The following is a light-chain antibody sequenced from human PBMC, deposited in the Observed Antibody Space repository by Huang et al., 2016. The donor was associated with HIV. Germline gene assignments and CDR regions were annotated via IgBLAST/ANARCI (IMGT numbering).Light chain of an antibody. Sequence: EIVLTQSPGTLSLSAGERATLSCRASQNVSSRYLAWYQQKPGQAPRLLIYGASNRATGIPGRFSGHGSVTDFTLTINRLEPADFAVYYCQQYGNSPYTFGQGTKLEIK. CDR1: QNVSSRY. J-gene: IGKJ2*01. V-gene: IGKV3-20*01. CDR3: QQYGNSPYT. CDR2: GAS.